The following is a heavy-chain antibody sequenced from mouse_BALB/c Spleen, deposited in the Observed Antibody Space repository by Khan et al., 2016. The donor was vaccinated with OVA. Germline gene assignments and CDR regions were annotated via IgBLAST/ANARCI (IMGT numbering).Heavy chain of an antibody. V-gene: IGHV5-6*01. CDR1: GFTFSNYG. Sequence: EVQGVESGGDLVKPGGSLKLSCAASGFTFSNYGMSWVRQTPDKRLEWVATISSGGDYTYYPDSVKGRFTISRDNAKNTLYLQMSSLKSDDKAMYYCASHVTGSFAYWGQGTLVTVSA. CDR3: ASHVTGSFAY. D-gene: IGHD4-1*01. J-gene: IGHJ3*01. CDR2: ISSGGDYT.